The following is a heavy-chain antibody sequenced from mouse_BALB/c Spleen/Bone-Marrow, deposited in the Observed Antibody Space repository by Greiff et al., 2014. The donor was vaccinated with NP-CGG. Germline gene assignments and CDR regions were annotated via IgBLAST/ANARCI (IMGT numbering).Heavy chain of an antibody. CDR3: ASQGDYGSFDY. D-gene: IGHD1-1*02. V-gene: IGHV1-87*01. J-gene: IGHJ2*01. CDR2: IYPGDGDT. Sequence: VQLQQSGAELARPGASVKLSCKASGYTFTSYWMQWVKQRPGQGLEWIGAIYPGDGDTRYTQKFKGKATLTADKSSSTAYMQLSSLASEDSAVYYCASQGDYGSFDYWGQGTTLTVPS. CDR1: GYTFTSYW.